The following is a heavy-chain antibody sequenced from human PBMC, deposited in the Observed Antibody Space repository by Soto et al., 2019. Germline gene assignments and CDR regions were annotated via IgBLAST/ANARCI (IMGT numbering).Heavy chain of an antibody. J-gene: IGHJ4*02. Sequence: SLRLSCAASGFTFDDYAMHWVRQAPGKGLEWVSGISWNSGSIGYADSVKGRFTISRDNAKNSLYLQMNSLRAELTALYYCAKDRDTAMANHSDYWGQGTLVTVSS. CDR1: GFTFDDYA. CDR3: AKDRDTAMANHSDY. D-gene: IGHD5-18*01. CDR2: ISWNSGSI. V-gene: IGHV3-9*01.